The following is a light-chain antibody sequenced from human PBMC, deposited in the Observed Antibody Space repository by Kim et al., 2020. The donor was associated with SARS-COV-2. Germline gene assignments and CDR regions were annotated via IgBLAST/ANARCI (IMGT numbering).Light chain of an antibody. CDR2: DVN. CDR3: CSHAGTFYV. V-gene: IGLV2-11*01. J-gene: IGLJ1*01. CDR1: SSDIGTYNR. Sequence: QSALTQPRSVSGSPGQSVTISCTGTSSDIGTYNRVSWYQQPPGTAPKLIIYDVNKRPSGVPDRFSGSKSGNTASLTISGFQGEDEADYYCCSHAGTFYVFGTGTKVTVL.